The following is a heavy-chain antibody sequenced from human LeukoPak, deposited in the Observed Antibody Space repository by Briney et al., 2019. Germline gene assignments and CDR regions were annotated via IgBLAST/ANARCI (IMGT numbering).Heavy chain of an antibody. J-gene: IGHJ3*02. Sequence: AGGSLRLSCAASGFTVSSIHMVWVRQAPGKGLEWVSVTYTGGNSYYADSVKGRFIISRDISKNTLYLQMNSLRAEDSALYYRARGGRGSAAVVAPRSFDIWGQGTMVTVSS. CDR1: GFTVSSIH. CDR3: ARGGRGSAAVVAPRSFDI. D-gene: IGHD3-22*01. V-gene: IGHV3-53*01. CDR2: TYTGGNS.